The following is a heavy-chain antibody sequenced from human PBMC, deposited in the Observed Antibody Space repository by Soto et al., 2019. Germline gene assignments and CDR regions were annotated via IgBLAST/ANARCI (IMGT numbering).Heavy chain of an antibody. CDR2: MNPNSGNT. CDR3: ERGINYYGSGDDAFDI. Sequence: QVQLVQSGAEVKKPGASVKVSCKASGYTFTSYDINWVRQATGQGLEWMGWMNPNSGNTGYAQKFQGRVTMTRNTSISTAYMELSSLRSEDTAMYYCERGINYYGSGDDAFDIWGQGTMVTVSS. V-gene: IGHV1-8*01. J-gene: IGHJ3*02. D-gene: IGHD3-10*01. CDR1: GYTFTSYD.